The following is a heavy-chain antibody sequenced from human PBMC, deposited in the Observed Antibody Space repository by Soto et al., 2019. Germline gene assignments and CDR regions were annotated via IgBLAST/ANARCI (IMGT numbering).Heavy chain of an antibody. CDR2: IYYSGST. D-gene: IGHD6-13*01. V-gene: IGHV4-59*01. CDR3: ARVGRLSIAAAGTDYYYGMDV. CDR1: GGSMCSGY. Sequence: SESQSLSRSVSGGSMCSGYGAWFRQPPGKGLEWIGYIYYSGSTNYNPSLKSRVNISVDTSKNQLSLKLSSVTAADTAVYYCARVGRLSIAAAGTDYYYGMDVWGQGTTVTVSS. J-gene: IGHJ6*02.